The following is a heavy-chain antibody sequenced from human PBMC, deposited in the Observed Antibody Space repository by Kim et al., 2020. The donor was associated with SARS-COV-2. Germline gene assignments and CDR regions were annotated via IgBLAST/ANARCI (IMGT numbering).Heavy chain of an antibody. J-gene: IGHJ4*01. V-gene: IGHV4-34*01. CDR2: INHSGST. Sequence: SETLSLTCAVYGGSFSGYYWSWIRQPPGKGLEWIGEINHSGSTNYNPSLKSRVTISVDTSKNQFSLKLSSVTAADTAVYYCARRKDGLADYGAKKGYYF. CDR1: GGSFSGYY. CDR3: ARRKDGLADYGAKKGYYF. D-gene: IGHD4-17*01.